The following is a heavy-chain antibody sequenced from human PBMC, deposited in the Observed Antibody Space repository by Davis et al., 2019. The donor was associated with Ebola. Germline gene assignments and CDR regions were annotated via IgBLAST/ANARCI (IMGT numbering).Heavy chain of an antibody. CDR2: IYSGDSDT. CDR3: ARPSTGDYDSFDY. J-gene: IGHJ4*02. CDR1: GYIFANYW. Sequence: GESLKISCKGSGYIFANYWIAWVRQMPGKGLEWMGIIYSGDSDTRYSPSFQGQVTISADKSISTAYLQWSSLKASDTAMYYCARPSTGDYDSFDYWGQGTLVTVSS. V-gene: IGHV5-51*01. D-gene: IGHD5-12*01.